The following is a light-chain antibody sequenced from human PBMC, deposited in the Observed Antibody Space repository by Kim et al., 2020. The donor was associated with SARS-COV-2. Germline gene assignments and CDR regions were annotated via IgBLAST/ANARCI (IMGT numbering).Light chain of an antibody. Sequence: SSELTQDPAVSVALGQTVTISCQGDTLRRYYASWYQQKPGQAPVVVFYGKNYRPSGIPDRFSGSRSGDTASLTIPGAQAEDQADYYCHSRANTPNQWLFG. J-gene: IGLJ3*02. CDR2: GKN. CDR1: TLRRYY. CDR3: HSRANTPNQWL. V-gene: IGLV3-19*01.